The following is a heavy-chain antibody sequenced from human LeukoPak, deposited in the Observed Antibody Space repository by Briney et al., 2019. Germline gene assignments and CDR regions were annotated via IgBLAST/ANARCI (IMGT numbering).Heavy chain of an antibody. J-gene: IGHJ4*02. CDR2: IYYSGST. Sequence: SETLSLTCTVSGGSVSSYYWSWIRQPPGKGLEWIGYIYYSGSTNYNPSLKSRVTISVDTSKNQFSLKLSSVTAADTAVYYCARRRCSGGSCYFDYWGQGTLVTVSS. CDR3: ARRRCSGGSCYFDY. V-gene: IGHV4-59*08. D-gene: IGHD2-15*01. CDR1: GGSVSSYY.